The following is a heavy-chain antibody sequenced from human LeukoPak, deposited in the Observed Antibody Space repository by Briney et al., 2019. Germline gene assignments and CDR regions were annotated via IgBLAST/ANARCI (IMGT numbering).Heavy chain of an antibody. CDR3: ARVSYRDYYFDY. CDR2: IYYSGST. J-gene: IGHJ4*02. D-gene: IGHD3-16*02. V-gene: IGHV4-59*08. Sequence: SETLSLTCTVSGGSISSYYWSWIRQPPGKGQEWIGYIYYSGSTNYNPSLKSRVTISVDTSKNQFSLKLSSVTAADTAVYYCARVSYRDYYFDYWGQGTLVTVSS. CDR1: GGSISSYY.